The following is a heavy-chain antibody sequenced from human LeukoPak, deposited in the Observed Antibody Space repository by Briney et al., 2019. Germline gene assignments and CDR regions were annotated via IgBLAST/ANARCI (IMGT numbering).Heavy chain of an antibody. V-gene: IGHV3-30*04. Sequence: GSLRLSCAASGFTFSSYAMHWVRQAPGKGLEWVAVISYDGSNKYYADSVKGRFTISRDNSKNTLYLQMNSLRAEDTAVYYCARVLGPRLFGVVNPFGYWGQGTLVTVSS. J-gene: IGHJ4*02. CDR1: GFTFSSYA. CDR2: ISYDGSNK. CDR3: ARVLGPRLFGVVNPFGY. D-gene: IGHD3-3*01.